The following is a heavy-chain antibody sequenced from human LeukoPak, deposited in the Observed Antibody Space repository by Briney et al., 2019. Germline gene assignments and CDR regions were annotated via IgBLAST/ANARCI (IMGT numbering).Heavy chain of an antibody. Sequence: SLKVSCKASGGTFSSYAISWVRQAPGQGLEWMGGNIPIFGTANYAQKFQGRVTITADKSTSTAYIELSRLRSEDAAVYYCLTTVPPYYFDYWGQGTLVTVSS. J-gene: IGHJ4*02. CDR3: LTTVPPYYFDY. V-gene: IGHV1-69*06. CDR1: GGTFSSYA. D-gene: IGHD4-17*01. CDR2: NIPIFGTA.